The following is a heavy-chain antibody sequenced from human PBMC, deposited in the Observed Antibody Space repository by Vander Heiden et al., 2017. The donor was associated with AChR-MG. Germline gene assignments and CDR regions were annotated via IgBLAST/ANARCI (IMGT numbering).Heavy chain of an antibody. CDR1: GYTFTSYA. CDR2: IDAGDGNT. D-gene: IGHD1-1*01. V-gene: IGHV1-3*01. CDR3: ARDGNRRPMDV. Sequence: QVQLVQSGAEVMKPGASVKVSCKASGYTFTSYAMHWVRQAPGQGLEWMGWIDAGDGNTKYSQKFQGRVTVTRDTSASTVYMELSSLRSEDTAVYYCARDGNRRPMDVWGKGTTVTVSS. J-gene: IGHJ6*04.